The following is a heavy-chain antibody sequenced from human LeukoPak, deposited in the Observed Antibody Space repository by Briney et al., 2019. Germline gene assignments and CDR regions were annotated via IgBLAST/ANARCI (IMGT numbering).Heavy chain of an antibody. D-gene: IGHD6-19*01. CDR1: GFTFSSYA. CDR3: AREGEKIAVAGKSNWFDP. J-gene: IGHJ5*02. CDR2: ISYDGSNK. Sequence: GGSLRLSCAASGFTFSSYAMHWVRQAPGKWLEWVAVISYDGSNKYYADSVKGRFTISRDNSKNTLYLQMNSLRAEDTAVYYCAREGEKIAVAGKSNWFDPWGQGTLVTVSS. V-gene: IGHV3-30-3*01.